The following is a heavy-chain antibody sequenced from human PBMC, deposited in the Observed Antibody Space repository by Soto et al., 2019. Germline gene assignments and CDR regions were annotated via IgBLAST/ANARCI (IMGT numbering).Heavy chain of an antibody. CDR1: GGSFSGYY. CDR3: AGSGYYHNSGMDV. CDR2: INHSGST. D-gene: IGHD3-22*01. J-gene: IGHJ6*02. Sequence: SETLSLTCAVYGGSFSGYYWTWIRQPPGTGLEWIGEINHSGSTNYNPSLKSRVTISVDKSKNQFSLKLSSVTAADTAVYYCAGSGYYHNSGMDVWGQGTTVTVSS. V-gene: IGHV4-34*01.